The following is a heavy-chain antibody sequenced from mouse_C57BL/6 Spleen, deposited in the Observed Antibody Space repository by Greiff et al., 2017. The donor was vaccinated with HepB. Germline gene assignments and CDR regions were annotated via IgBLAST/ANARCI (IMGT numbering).Heavy chain of an antibody. CDR1: GYSITSGYY. V-gene: IGHV3-6*01. J-gene: IGHJ2*01. D-gene: IGHD3-1*01. CDR2: ISYDGSN. Sequence: ESGPGLVKPSQSLSLTCSVTGYSITSGYYWNWIRQFPGNKLEWMGYISYDGSNNYNPSLKNRISITRDTSKNQFFLKLNSVTTEDTATYYCARDRHSLFDYWGQGTTLTVSS. CDR3: ARDRHSLFDY.